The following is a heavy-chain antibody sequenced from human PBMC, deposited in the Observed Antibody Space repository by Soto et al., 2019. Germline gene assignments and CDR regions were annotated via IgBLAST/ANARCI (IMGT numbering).Heavy chain of an antibody. CDR1: GGNFITFA. CDR3: AKRLGIDPFGSYGLGV. V-gene: IGHV1-69*01. Sequence: QVELVQSGAEVKKPGSSVKVSCKASGGNFITFAISWVRQAPGQGLEWMGEIIPISSTTKSAHKFQARVTISADGSSSTVQMVPRSLNSEDTAIYFCAKRLGIDPFGSYGLGVWGQGTMVTVSS. CDR2: IIPISSTT. J-gene: IGHJ6*02. D-gene: IGHD7-27*01.